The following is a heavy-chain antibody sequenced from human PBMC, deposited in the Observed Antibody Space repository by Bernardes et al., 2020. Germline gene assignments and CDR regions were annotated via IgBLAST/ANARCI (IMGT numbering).Heavy chain of an antibody. J-gene: IGHJ4*02. D-gene: IGHD6-13*01. CDR1: GGSFSGYY. CDR2: INHSGST. V-gene: IGHV4-34*01. Sequence: SETLSLTCAVYGGSFSGYYWSWIRQPPGKGLEWIGEINHSGSTNYNPSLKSRVTISVDTSKNQFSLKLSSVTAADTAVYYCARSYFDRWPLRPTGYSSSWLDYWGQGTLVTVSS. CDR3: ARSYFDRWPLRPTGYSSSWLDY.